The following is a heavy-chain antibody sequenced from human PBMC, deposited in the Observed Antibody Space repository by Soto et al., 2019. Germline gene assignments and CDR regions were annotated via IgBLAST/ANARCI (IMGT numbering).Heavy chain of an antibody. CDR2: IFYSGNT. D-gene: IGHD6-13*01. V-gene: IGHV4-39*01. J-gene: IGHJ5*02. CDR3: ARHWGFAVAGSRFEP. Sequence: XETLSLTCTVSVVSISTDSYYCGWFRQSPWKGLEWIGSIFYSGNTYYSPSLKSRVTISVDLSNNQFSLRLSSVTAADTALYYCARHWGFAVAGSRFEPWGLGTLGSVSS. CDR1: VVSISTDSYY.